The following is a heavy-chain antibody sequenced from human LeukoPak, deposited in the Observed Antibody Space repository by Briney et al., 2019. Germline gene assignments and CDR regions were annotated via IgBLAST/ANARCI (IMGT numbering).Heavy chain of an antibody. D-gene: IGHD5-18*01. J-gene: IGHJ6*02. V-gene: IGHV4-39*01. CDR1: GGSISSSSYF. CDR3: ARGVYSYGKTYYYYGMDV. Sequence: SETLSLTCAVSGGSISSSSYFWDWIRQPPGKGLEWIGSIFHTGITYYNPSLRSRVTMSLDTSKNQFSLKLSSVTAADTAVYYCARGVYSYGKTYYYYGMDVWGQGTTVTVSS. CDR2: IFHTGIT.